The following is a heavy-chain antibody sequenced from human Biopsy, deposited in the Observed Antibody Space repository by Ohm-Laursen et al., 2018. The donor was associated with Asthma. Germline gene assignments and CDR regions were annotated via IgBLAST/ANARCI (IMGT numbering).Heavy chain of an antibody. CDR2: ISHDGSNK. Sequence: SLRLSCAASGFTFSSYGMHWVRQAPGKGLEWVAVISHDGSNKYYADSVKGRFTISRDNSKNTLDLQMNSLRAEDTAVYYCAGQYGGNSPPLEWGQGTLVTVSS. J-gene: IGHJ4*02. D-gene: IGHD4-23*01. CDR1: GFTFSSYG. V-gene: IGHV3-30*03. CDR3: AGQYGGNSPPLE.